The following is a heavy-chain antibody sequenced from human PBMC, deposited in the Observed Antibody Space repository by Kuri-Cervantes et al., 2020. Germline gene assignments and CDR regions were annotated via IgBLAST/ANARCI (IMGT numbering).Heavy chain of an antibody. D-gene: IGHD3-3*01. CDR3: ARDTGPFYYDFWSGYYPDYYYYGMDV. J-gene: IGHJ6*02. CDR2: ISSSSSYI. Sequence: GESLKISCAASGFTFSSYSMNWVRQAPGKGLEWVSSISSSSSYIFYAGSVKGRFTISRDNAKNSLYLQMNSLRAEDTAVYYCARDTGPFYYDFWSGYYPDYYYYGMDVWGQGTMVTVSS. V-gene: IGHV3-21*01. CDR1: GFTFSSYS.